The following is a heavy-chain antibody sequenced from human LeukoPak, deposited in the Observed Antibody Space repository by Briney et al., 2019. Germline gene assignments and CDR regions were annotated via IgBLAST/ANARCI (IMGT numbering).Heavy chain of an antibody. V-gene: IGHV1-69*05. CDR2: IIPIFGTA. Sequence: SVKVSCKASGGTFSSYAISWVRQAPGQGLEWMGGIIPIFGTANYAQKFQGRVTITTDESTSTAYMELSSLRSEDTAVYYCARSGYSYGYIHFDYWGQGTLVTVSS. CDR3: ARSGYSYGYIHFDY. D-gene: IGHD5-18*01. CDR1: GGTFSSYA. J-gene: IGHJ4*02.